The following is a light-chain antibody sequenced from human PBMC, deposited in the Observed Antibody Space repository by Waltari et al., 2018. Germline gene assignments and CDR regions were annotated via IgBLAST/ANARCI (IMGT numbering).Light chain of an antibody. CDR1: QSVSSN. V-gene: IGKV3D-15*01. Sequence: EIVMTQSPATLSVSPGERATLSCRASQSVSSNLAWYQQKRGQAPRLLIYGASTRATGIPARFSGSGSGTEFTLTISSLQSEDFAVYYCQQYNNWLITFGQGTRLEIK. J-gene: IGKJ5*01. CDR2: GAS. CDR3: QQYNNWLIT.